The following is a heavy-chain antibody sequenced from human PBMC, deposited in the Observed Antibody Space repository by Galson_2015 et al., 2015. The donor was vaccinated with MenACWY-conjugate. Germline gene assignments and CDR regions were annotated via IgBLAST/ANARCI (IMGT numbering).Heavy chain of an antibody. CDR3: ARAANNFDY. CDR1: GFNFGTHN. V-gene: IGHV3-48*01. CDR2: ISSGSSII. J-gene: IGHJ4*02. Sequence: SLRLSCAASGFNFGTHNMNWVRQAPGRGLECLAYISSGSSIIHYADSVKGRFTVSRDDAKNSLYLQMDSLRAEDTAVYYCARAANNFDYWGQGTLVTVSS.